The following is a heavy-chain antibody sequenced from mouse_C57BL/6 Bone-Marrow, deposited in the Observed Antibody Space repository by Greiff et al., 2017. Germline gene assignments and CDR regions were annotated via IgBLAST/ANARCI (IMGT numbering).Heavy chain of an antibody. D-gene: IGHD3-1*01. CDR2: LDPETGGT. J-gene: IGHJ2*01. Sequence: QVHVKQSGAELVRPGASVTLSCKASGYTFTDYEMHWVKQTPVHGLEWIGALDPETGGTAYNQKFKGKAILTADKSSSTAYMELRSLTSEDSAVYYCTRSARGFDYWGQGTTLTVSS. CDR3: TRSARGFDY. CDR1: GYTFTDYE. V-gene: IGHV1-15*01.